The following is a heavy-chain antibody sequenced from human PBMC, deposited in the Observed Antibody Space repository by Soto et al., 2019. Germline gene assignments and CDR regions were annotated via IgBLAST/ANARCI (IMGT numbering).Heavy chain of an antibody. V-gene: IGHV3-23*01. CDR1: GFTFSTYA. J-gene: IGHJ5*02. D-gene: IGHD2-21*02. Sequence: GGSLSLSCAASGFTFSTYAVSWVRQAPGKGLEWVSTISSSGGSTHYADSVKGRFTISRDNSKNTLYLQMNSLRAEDTAVYYCAKFYGGNSAHTYTIDPWGQGTLVTVSS. CDR2: ISSSGGST. CDR3: AKFYGGNSAHTYTIDP.